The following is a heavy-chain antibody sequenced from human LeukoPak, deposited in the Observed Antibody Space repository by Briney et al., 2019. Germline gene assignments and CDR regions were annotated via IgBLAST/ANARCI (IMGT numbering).Heavy chain of an antibody. CDR1: GFTFSSYG. Sequence: PGGSLRLSCAASGFTFSSYGMHWVRQAPGKGLEWVAVIWYDGSNKYYADPVKGRFSISRDNSKNTLYMQMNSLRAEDTAVYYCARGQEDTAMDHEFDYWGQGTLVTVSS. CDR2: IWYDGSNK. D-gene: IGHD5-18*01. J-gene: IGHJ4*02. CDR3: ARGQEDTAMDHEFDY. V-gene: IGHV3-33*01.